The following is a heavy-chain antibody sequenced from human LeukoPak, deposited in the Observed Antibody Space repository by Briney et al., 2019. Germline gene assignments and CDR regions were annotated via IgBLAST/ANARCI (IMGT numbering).Heavy chain of an antibody. CDR3: ARLMTTVTTLVVGLDY. V-gene: IGHV4-39*01. CDR1: GGSISSGSYY. CDR2: IYYSGST. D-gene: IGHD4-17*01. Sequence: SETLSLTCTVSGGSISSGSYYWGWIRQPPGKGLEWIGSIYYSGSTYYNPSLKSRVTISVDTSKNQFSLKLSSVTAADTAVYYCARLMTTVTTLVVGLDYWGQGTLVTVSS. J-gene: IGHJ4*02.